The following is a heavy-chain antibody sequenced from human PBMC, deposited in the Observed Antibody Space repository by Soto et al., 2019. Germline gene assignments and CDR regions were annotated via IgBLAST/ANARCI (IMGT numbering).Heavy chain of an antibody. CDR3: AKQIITTSSYRNPFDI. CDR2: ISWNSGSI. CDR1: GFTFDDYA. V-gene: IGHV3-9*01. Sequence: GGSLRLSCAASGFTFDDYAMHWVRQAPGKGLEWVSGISWNSGSIGYADSVKGRFTISRDNSKNTLYLQMDSLRAEDTAVYYCAKQIITTSSYRNPFDIWGRGTLVTVSS. J-gene: IGHJ3*02. D-gene: IGHD3-22*01.